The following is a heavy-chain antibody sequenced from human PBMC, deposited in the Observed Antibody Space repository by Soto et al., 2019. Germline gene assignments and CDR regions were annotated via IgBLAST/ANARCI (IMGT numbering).Heavy chain of an antibody. J-gene: IGHJ4*02. CDR1: GFTFNIYS. CDR2: IWYDGTQK. V-gene: IGHV3-33*01. D-gene: IGHD4-17*01. CDR3: ARSGGTTVTGIWHFDS. Sequence: QVQLVESGGGVVQPGRSLRRSCETSGFTFNIYSMHWVRQPPGKGLEWLAAIWYDGTQKYYAESAKGRFTISRDNSKNTLYLEVNSLRAEDTAVYYCARSGGTTVTGIWHFDSWGQGTLVTVSS.